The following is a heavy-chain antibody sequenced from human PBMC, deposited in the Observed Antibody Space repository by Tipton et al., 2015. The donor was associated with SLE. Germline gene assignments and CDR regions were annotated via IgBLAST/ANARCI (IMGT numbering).Heavy chain of an antibody. J-gene: IGHJ4*02. CDR3: ARLRRHQNLVRMGWL. CDR1: GYSITSGYY. CDR2: VYHSGST. Sequence: TLSLTCSVSGYSITSGYYWGWIRQPPGKGLEWIGIVYHSGSTYYNPSLKSRVTISVDTSKNQFSLKLSSVTAADTAVYFCARLRRHQNLVRMGWLWGPGTLITVSS. V-gene: IGHV4-38-2*02. D-gene: IGHD2-8*02.